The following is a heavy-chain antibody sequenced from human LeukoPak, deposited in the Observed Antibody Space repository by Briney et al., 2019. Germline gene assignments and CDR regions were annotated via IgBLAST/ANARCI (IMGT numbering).Heavy chain of an antibody. Sequence: PGGSLRLSCAASGFTFTSYNMAWVRQFPGKGLEWVSAITGNAGDRHYAESVRGRFTISRDTSKNTVYLQLNSLRVEDTAIFYCAREVARGPIIIIGNWRQGILVTVSS. CDR3: AREVARGPIIIIGN. CDR1: GFTFTSYN. J-gene: IGHJ1*01. CDR2: ITGNAGDR. V-gene: IGHV3-23*01. D-gene: IGHD3-10*01.